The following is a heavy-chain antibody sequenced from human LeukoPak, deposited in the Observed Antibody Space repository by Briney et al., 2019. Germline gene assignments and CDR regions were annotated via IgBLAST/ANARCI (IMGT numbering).Heavy chain of an antibody. D-gene: IGHD3-10*01. CDR3: ARGGRVLLWFGELLGYFDY. V-gene: IGHV4-39*07. CDR2: IYHSGST. CDR1: GGSISSGGYY. Sequence: SETLSLTCTVSGGSISSGGYYWGWIRQPPGKGLEWIGSIYHSGSTYYNPSLKSRVTISVDTSKNQFSLKLSSVTAADTAVYYCARGGRVLLWFGELLGYFDYWGQGTLVTVSS. J-gene: IGHJ4*02.